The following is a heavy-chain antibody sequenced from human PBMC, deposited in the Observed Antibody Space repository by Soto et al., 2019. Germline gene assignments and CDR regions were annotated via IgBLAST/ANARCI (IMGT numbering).Heavy chain of an antibody. V-gene: IGHV4-31*03. Sequence: PSETLSLTCTVSGGSISSGGYYWSWIRQHPGKGLEWIGYIYYSGSTYYNPSLKSRVTISVDTSKNQFSLKLSSVTAADTAVYYCARLRRYGDYLDYWGQGTLVTVSS. CDR1: GGSISSGGYY. CDR2: IYYSGST. CDR3: ARLRRYGDYLDY. J-gene: IGHJ4*02. D-gene: IGHD4-17*01.